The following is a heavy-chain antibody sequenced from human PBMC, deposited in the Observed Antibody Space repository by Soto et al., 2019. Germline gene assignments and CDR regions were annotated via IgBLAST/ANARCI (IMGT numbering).Heavy chain of an antibody. CDR2: IYPGDSET. CDR3: ARLFSQGVIHQPVEP. V-gene: IGHV5-51*01. Sequence: PGESLKVSCKTSGYTLTFYWIAWVRQMPGKGLEWMGIIYPGDSETIYSPSFQGQVTMSVDKSTSTAYLQWDSLKDSDTAIYYCARLFSQGVIHQPVEPWGPGPLVTVSS. J-gene: IGHJ5*02. CDR1: GYTLTFYW. D-gene: IGHD2-2*01.